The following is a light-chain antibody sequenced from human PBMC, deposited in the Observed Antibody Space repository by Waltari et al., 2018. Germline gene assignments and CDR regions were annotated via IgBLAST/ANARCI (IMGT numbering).Light chain of an antibody. CDR3: SSYTSSSTHYV. Sequence: QSALTQPASVSGSPGQSITISCTGTSADVGGYDYVSWYQQHPGKAPKLMIYEVTSRPSGISNRVSGSKAGNTASLTISGLQAEDEADYYCSSYTSSSTHYVFGTGTKVTVL. CDR2: EVT. V-gene: IGLV2-14*01. CDR1: SADVGGYDY. J-gene: IGLJ1*01.